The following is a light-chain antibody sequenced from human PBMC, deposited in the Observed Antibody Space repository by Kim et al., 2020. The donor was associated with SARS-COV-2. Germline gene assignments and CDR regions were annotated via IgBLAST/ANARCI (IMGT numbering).Light chain of an antibody. CDR3: QQSYSTPYT. J-gene: IGKJ2*01. CDR2: AAS. CDR1: QTIDNF. Sequence: SASVGDRVTITCRAGQTIDNFLNWYQQKLGTAPKLLIYAASTLQTGVPSRFSGSGSGADFTLTITSLQPQDSATYYCQQSYSTPYTFGQGTKLEIK. V-gene: IGKV1-39*01.